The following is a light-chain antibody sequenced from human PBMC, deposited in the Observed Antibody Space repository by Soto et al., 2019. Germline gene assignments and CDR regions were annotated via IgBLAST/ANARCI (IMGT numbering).Light chain of an antibody. Sequence: IVFTQSPGTQSVSPGERATLSCRASQSVGSDYLAWSQQRPGQSPRLLIYGASSRATGVPDRFSGSGSGTDFTRTNRTLEAADVCVWYCQHYATAFGQGTKVDIK. V-gene: IGKV3-20*01. CDR3: QHYATA. J-gene: IGKJ1*01. CDR2: GAS. CDR1: QSVGSDY.